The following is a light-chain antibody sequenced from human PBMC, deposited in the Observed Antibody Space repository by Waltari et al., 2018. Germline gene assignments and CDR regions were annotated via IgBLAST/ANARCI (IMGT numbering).Light chain of an antibody. CDR3: QQYNNWPRT. CDR2: GAS. CDR1: QSVSNN. V-gene: IGKV3-15*01. Sequence: EIVMTQSPATLSVSPGERAPLSCRASQSVSNNLACYQQKPGQAPRLLIYGASTRATGIPARFSGSGSGTEFTLTISSLQSEDFAVYYCQQYNNWPRTFGQGTKVEIK. J-gene: IGKJ1*01.